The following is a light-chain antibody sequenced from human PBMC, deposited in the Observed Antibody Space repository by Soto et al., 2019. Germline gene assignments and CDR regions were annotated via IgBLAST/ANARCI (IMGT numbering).Light chain of an antibody. J-gene: IGLJ2*01. V-gene: IGLV1-51*01. CDR2: DNY. CDR1: SSNIGNNY. Sequence: QSALTQPPSVSAAPGQKVTISCSGSSSNIGNNYISWYQQLPGTAPKLLIYDNYKRPSGIPDRFSGSKSGTSATLGITGLQTGDEADYYCGTWDSSLSAVVFGGGTKLTVL. CDR3: GTWDSSLSAVV.